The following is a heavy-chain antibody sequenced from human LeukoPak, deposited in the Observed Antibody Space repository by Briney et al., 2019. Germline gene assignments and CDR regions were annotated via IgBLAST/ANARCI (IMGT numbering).Heavy chain of an antibody. Sequence: PVGSLRLSCAASGFTLRETWMTSVRQAPGQGLESVGKIRSKTDGGTTDDAAPVKGRFPISRDDSRSTLYLQMNSLKTDDTAVYFWSTNDYDDYSPDSCGQGTLVTVSS. D-gene: IGHD4-17*01. V-gene: IGHV3-15*01. J-gene: IGHJ4*02. CDR3: STNDYDDYSPDS. CDR1: GFTLRETW. CDR2: IRSKTDGGTT.